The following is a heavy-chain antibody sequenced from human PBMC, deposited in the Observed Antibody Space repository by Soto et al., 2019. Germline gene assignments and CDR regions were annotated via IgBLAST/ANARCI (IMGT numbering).Heavy chain of an antibody. D-gene: IGHD3-3*01. CDR2: ISSSSSYI. J-gene: IGHJ4*02. Sequence: PGGSLRLSCAASGFTFSSYSMNWVRQARGKGLEWVSSISSSSSYIYYADSVKGRFTISRDNAKNSLYLQMNSLRAEDTAVYYCARDDYDFWSGPDFDYWGQGTLVTVSS. V-gene: IGHV3-21*01. CDR1: GFTFSSYS. CDR3: ARDDYDFWSGPDFDY.